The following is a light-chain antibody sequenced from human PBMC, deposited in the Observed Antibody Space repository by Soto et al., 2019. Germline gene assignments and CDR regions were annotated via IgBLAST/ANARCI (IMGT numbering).Light chain of an antibody. CDR2: AAS. V-gene: IGKV1-6*01. J-gene: IGKJ1*01. CDR3: LQEYNFPRT. Sequence: IQKTQSPYSQSASLGDRVTTTCRASQSISSYLNWYKTKPGKAPQILIYAASTLQSGVPPRFSGIGSGKDLSLTISRLQPEELATYYGLQEYNFPRTFGQGTKVDIK. CDR1: QSISSY.